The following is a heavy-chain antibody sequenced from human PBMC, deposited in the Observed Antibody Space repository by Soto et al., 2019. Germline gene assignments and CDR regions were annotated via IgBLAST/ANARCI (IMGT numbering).Heavy chain of an antibody. Sequence: PSETLSLTCTVSGGSISSYYWSWIRQPPGKGLEWIGYIYYSGSTNYNPSLKSRVTISVDTSKNQFSLKLSSVTAADTAVYYCARGLNYYGSGSYYRADDYWGQGTLVTVSS. J-gene: IGHJ4*02. CDR1: GGSISSYY. CDR2: IYYSGST. CDR3: ARGLNYYGSGSYYRADDY. D-gene: IGHD3-10*01. V-gene: IGHV4-59*12.